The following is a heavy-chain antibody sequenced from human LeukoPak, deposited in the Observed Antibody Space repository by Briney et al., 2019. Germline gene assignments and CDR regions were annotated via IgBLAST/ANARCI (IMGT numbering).Heavy chain of an antibody. D-gene: IGHD2-2*01. V-gene: IGHV1-18*01. CDR3: ARVYRTHIVVVPAADDYYGMDV. CDR2: ISAYNGNT. J-gene: IGHJ6*02. CDR1: GYTFTSYG. Sequence: ASVKVSCKASGYTFTSYGISWVRQAPGQGLEWMGWISAYNGNTNYAQKLQGRVTMTTDTSTSTAYMELRSLRSDDTAVYYCARVYRTHIVVVPAADDYYGMDVWGQGTTVTVSS.